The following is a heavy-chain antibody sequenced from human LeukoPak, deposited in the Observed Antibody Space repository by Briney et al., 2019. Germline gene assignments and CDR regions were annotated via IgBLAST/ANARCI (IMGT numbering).Heavy chain of an antibody. D-gene: IGHD1/OR15-1a*01. Sequence: PGGSLRLSCAVSGFIFSDYGMHWVRQAPGKGLEWVASIRYDGSSKYYVDSAKGRFTISRDNSKNTLYLQMNSLRAEDTAIYYCAKEGTASKPSDLDYWGQGTLVTVSS. J-gene: IGHJ4*02. CDR3: AKEGTASKPSDLDY. V-gene: IGHV3-30*02. CDR1: GFIFSDYG. CDR2: IRYDGSSK.